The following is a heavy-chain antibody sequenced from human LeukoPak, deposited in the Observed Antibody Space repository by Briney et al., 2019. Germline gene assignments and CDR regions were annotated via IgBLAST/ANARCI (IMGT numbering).Heavy chain of an antibody. Sequence: PGRSLRLSCAASGFTFSRYDMHWVRQATGKGLEWVSGIGTAGDTYYAGSVKGRFTISRENAKNSLYLQMNSLTAGDTAVYYCAGAGSETQWRAFDFWGQEALVTVFS. CDR3: AGAGSETQWRAFDF. CDR1: GFTFSRYD. J-gene: IGHJ4*02. D-gene: IGHD6-19*01. V-gene: IGHV3-13*01. CDR2: IGTAGDT.